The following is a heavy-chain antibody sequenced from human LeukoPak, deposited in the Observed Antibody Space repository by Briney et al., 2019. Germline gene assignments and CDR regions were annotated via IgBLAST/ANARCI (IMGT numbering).Heavy chain of an antibody. CDR2: INSGGSST. CDR1: GFTFSSYW. CDR3: ARDVGRTYYYGWGTYYPDS. D-gene: IGHD3-10*01. J-gene: IGHJ5*01. Sequence: PGGSLRLSCAASGFTFSSYWMHWVRQAPGKGLVWVSRINSGGSSTNYADSVKGRFTISRDNAKSTLYLQMNSLRAEDTAVYYCARDVGRTYYYGWGTYYPDSWGQGTLVTVSS. V-gene: IGHV3-74*01.